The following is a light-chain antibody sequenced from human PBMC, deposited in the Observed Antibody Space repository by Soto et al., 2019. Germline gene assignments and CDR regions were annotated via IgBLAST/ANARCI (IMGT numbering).Light chain of an antibody. V-gene: IGKV3-11*01. CDR3: QQYNTYPLT. Sequence: EIVLTQSPATLSLSPGERATLSCRATESLSSYLAWYQQKPGQAPRLLIYDASNRATGIPARFSGSGSGTDFTLTISSLEPEDFATYYCQQYNTYPLTFGGGTTVDIK. CDR1: ESLSSY. CDR2: DAS. J-gene: IGKJ4*01.